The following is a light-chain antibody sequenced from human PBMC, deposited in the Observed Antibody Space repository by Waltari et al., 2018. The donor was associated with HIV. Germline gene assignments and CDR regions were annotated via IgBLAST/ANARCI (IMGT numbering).Light chain of an antibody. Sequence: SALTPPASVSGYPGQSFTISCTGTRHDVGHDYLLSRYQQHPGKAPTIMIYEGGKRPSGVSNRFSGSKSGNTASLTISGLQAEDEAHYYCCSYAGSGTYVFGAGTKVTVL. V-gene: IGLV2-23*01. CDR3: CSYAGSGTYV. CDR2: EGG. CDR1: RHDVGHDYL. J-gene: IGLJ1*01.